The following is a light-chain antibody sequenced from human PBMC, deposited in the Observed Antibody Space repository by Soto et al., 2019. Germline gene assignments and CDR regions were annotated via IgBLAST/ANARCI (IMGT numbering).Light chain of an antibody. J-gene: IGLJ1*01. CDR1: SSDVGGYNF. CDR2: EVT. V-gene: IGLV2-8*01. CDR3: SSFAGTNNRYV. Sequence: QSALTQPPSASGSPGQSVTISCTGTSSDVGGYNFVSWYQQHPGEAPKLIIYEVTKRPSGVPDRFSGSKSGNTASLTVSGLQIEDEADYYCSSFAGTNNRYVFGTGTKLTVL.